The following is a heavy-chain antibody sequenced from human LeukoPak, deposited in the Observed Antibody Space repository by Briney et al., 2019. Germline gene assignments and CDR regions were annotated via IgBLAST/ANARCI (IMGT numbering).Heavy chain of an antibody. Sequence: GGSLRLSCAASGFTFSSYAMHWVRQAPGKGLEWVGHLKSKAAGGTTDYAAPVKARFTISGDDSKNTLYLQMNSLKTEDTAVYYCTTGNYWGQGTLVTVSS. CDR2: LKSKAAGGTT. V-gene: IGHV3-15*01. J-gene: IGHJ4*02. CDR1: GFTFSSYA. CDR3: TTGNY.